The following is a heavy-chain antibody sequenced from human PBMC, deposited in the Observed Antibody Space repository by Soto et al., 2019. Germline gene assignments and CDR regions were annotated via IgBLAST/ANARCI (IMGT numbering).Heavy chain of an antibody. J-gene: IGHJ6*02. Sequence: SVKVSCKASGFTSTSSAVQWVRQARGQRLEWIGWIVVGSGNTNYAQKFQERVTITRDMSTSTAYMELSSLRSEDTAVYYCARGDSTDCSNGVCSFFYNHDMDVWGQGTTVTVSS. CDR3: ARGDSTDCSNGVCSFFYNHDMDV. CDR2: IVVGSGNT. CDR1: GFTSTSSA. V-gene: IGHV1-58*01. D-gene: IGHD2-8*01.